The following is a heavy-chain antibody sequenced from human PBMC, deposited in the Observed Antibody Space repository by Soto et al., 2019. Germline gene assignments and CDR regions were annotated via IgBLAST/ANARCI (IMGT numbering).Heavy chain of an antibody. CDR3: ARDHGSSWFGPIDY. D-gene: IGHD3-10*01. V-gene: IGHV3-33*01. CDR1: GFTFSSYG. CDR2: IWYDGSNE. Sequence: QVQLVESGGGVVQPGRSLRLSCAASGFTFSSYGMHWVRQAPGKGLEWVAVIWYDGSNEYCADSVKGRFTISRDNSKNTQYLKMNSLRAEDTAVYYCARDHGSSWFGPIDYWGQGTLVTVSS. J-gene: IGHJ4*02.